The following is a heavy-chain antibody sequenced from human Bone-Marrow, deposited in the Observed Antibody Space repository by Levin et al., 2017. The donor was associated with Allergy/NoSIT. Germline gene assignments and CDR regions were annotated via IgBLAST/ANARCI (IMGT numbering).Heavy chain of an antibody. Sequence: GESLKISCRASGYTFTSYGISWVRQAPGQGLEWMGWISPYNGDTKYSEKLQGRVTMTADSSTTTAYMELRSLTSDDTAVYFCARGPRGFPYGQCADWGQGPLVIASS. CDR2: ISPYNGDT. CDR3: ARGPRGFPYGQCAD. D-gene: IGHD5-12*01. V-gene: IGHV1-18*01. J-gene: IGHJ4*02. CDR1: GYTFTSYG.